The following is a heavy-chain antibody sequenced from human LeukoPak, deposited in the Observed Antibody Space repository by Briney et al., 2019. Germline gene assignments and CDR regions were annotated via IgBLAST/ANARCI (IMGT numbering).Heavy chain of an antibody. Sequence: ASVKVSCKASGYTFTGYYMHWVRQAPGQGLEWMGWINPNSGGTNYAQKFQGRVTMTRDTSISTAYMELSSLRSEDTAVYYCARALITMVRGVIITRYYYYYMDVWGKGTTVTISS. CDR1: GYTFTGYY. CDR2: INPNSGGT. V-gene: IGHV1-2*02. J-gene: IGHJ6*03. D-gene: IGHD3-10*01. CDR3: ARALITMVRGVIITRYYYYYMDV.